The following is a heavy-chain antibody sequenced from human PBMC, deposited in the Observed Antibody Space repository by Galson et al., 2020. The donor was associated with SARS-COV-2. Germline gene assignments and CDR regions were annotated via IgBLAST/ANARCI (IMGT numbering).Heavy chain of an antibody. J-gene: IGHJ4*02. CDR1: GGSFSGYY. D-gene: IGHD6-19*01. CDR3: AREPTYGYSSGWYKVEDY. Sequence: SETLSLTCAVYGGSFSGYYWSWIRQPPGKGLEWIGEINHSGSTNYNPSLKSRVTISVDTSKNQFSLKLSSVTAADTAVYYCAREPTYGYSSGWYKVEDYWGQGTLVTVCS. V-gene: IGHV4-34*01. CDR2: INHSGST.